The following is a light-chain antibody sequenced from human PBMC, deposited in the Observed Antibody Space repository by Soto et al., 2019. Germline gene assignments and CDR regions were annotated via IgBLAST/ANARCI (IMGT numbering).Light chain of an antibody. CDR2: AAS. J-gene: IGKJ1*01. Sequence: AIQMTQSPSSLSASVGDIVTITFRASQDIRNVLGWFQQKPGKAPKLLISAASFLQSGVPSRFSGSGSGTDFTLTTSSLQPEDFATYYCLQDYNYPRTFGQGTKVDIK. CDR1: QDIRNV. V-gene: IGKV1-6*01. CDR3: LQDYNYPRT.